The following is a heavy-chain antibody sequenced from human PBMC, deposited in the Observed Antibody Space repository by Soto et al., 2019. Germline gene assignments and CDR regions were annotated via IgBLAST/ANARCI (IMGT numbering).Heavy chain of an antibody. Sequence: EVQLLESGGGLVQPGGSLRLSCAASGFTFSSNAMSWVRQAPGTGLEWVSGISSSVVSTYYADSVKGRFTISRDNSKNMLYLQMNNLRAEDTAVYYCAKAQGGSYFDYWGQGTLVTVSS. CDR1: GFTFSSNA. V-gene: IGHV3-23*01. D-gene: IGHD2-15*01. CDR2: ISSSVVST. J-gene: IGHJ4*02. CDR3: AKAQGGSYFDY.